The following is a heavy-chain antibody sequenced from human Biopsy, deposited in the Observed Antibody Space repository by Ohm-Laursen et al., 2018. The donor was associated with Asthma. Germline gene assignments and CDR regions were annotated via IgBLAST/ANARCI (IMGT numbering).Heavy chain of an antibody. CDR3: ARDQGDSKFDY. D-gene: IGHD3-16*01. CDR2: ISYSVEYSGST. CDR1: GGSISGYY. V-gene: IGHV4-59*07. Sequence: SDTLSLTCTVSGGSISGYYWSWIRPPPGKGLEWIGYISYSVEYSGSTNYNPSLKSRVTISVDTSKNQLSLNLTSVIAADTAVYYCARDQGDSKFDYWGQGILVTVSS. J-gene: IGHJ4*02.